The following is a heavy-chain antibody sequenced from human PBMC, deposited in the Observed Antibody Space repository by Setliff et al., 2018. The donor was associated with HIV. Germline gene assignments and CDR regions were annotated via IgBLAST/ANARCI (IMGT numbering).Heavy chain of an antibody. Sequence: GASVKVSCKCSGDTFTTYVVSWVRQAPGQGLEWMGGRSPIFSTTNYAQKFQGRVTITTDESTSRAYMELSSLRSEDTAVYYCASDSPAARFEELEDHYYYFMDVWGKGTTVTVSS. CDR1: GDTFTTYV. CDR3: ASDSPAARFEELEDHYYYFMDV. V-gene: IGHV1-69*05. D-gene: IGHD3-10*01. CDR2: RSPIFSTT. J-gene: IGHJ6*03.